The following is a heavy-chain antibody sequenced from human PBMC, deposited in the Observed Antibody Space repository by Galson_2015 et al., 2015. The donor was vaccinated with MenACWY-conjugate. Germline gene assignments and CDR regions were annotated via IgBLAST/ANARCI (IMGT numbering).Heavy chain of an antibody. J-gene: IGHJ4*02. CDR3: AKGTAQHCSASNCYSFDY. CDR2: ISGHGTTT. V-gene: IGHV3-23*01. CDR1: GFTFSSYA. D-gene: IGHD2-15*01. Sequence: LRLSCATSGFTFSSYAMSWVRLAPGKGLEWVSGISGHGTTTDYADSVQGRCTISRDSSPNTLYLQLDSLRAEDTAVYYCAKGTAQHCSASNCYSFDYWGQGTLVTVSS.